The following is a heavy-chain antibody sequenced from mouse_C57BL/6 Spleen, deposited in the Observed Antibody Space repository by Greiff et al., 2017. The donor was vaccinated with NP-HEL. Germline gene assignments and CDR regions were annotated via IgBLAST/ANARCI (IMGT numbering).Heavy chain of an antibody. J-gene: IGHJ2*01. V-gene: IGHV1-55*01. Sequence: VKLQEPGAELVKPGASVKMSCKASGYTFTSYWITWVKQRPGQGLEWIGDIYPGSGSTNYNEKFKSKATLTVDTSSSTAYMQLSSLTSEDSAVYYCARSETAQDYFDYWGQGTTLTVSS. CDR2: IYPGSGST. CDR1: GYTFTSYW. D-gene: IGHD3-2*02. CDR3: ARSETAQDYFDY.